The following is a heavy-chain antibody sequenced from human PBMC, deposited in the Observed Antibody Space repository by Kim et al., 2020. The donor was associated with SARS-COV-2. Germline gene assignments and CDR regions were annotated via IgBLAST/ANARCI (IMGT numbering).Heavy chain of an antibody. V-gene: IGHV3-7*01. CDR3: ARGPRVVPANDAFDI. Sequence: DSVKGRFTISRDNAKNSLYLQMNSLRAEDTAVYYCARGPRVVPANDAFDIWGQGTMVTVSS. J-gene: IGHJ3*02. D-gene: IGHD2-2*01.